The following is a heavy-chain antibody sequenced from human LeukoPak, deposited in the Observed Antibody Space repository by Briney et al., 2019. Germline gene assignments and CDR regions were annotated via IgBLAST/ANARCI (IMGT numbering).Heavy chain of an antibody. CDR3: ARDYHGSGSLTTFDY. CDR1: GYTFTSFY. CDR2: INSRGGSA. D-gene: IGHD3-10*01. Sequence: EASVKVSCKASGYTFTSFYMHWVRQAPGQGLEWMGIINSRGGSATSAQKFQGRVTLTRDTSTSTVYMELSSLRSEDTAVYYCARDYHGSGSLTTFDYWGQGTLVTVSS. V-gene: IGHV1-46*01. J-gene: IGHJ4*02.